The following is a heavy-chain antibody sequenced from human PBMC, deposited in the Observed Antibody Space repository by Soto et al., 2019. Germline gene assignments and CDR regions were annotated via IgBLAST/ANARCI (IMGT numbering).Heavy chain of an antibody. CDR3: ARWFGGENAFYI. V-gene: IGHV3-33*01. Sequence: QVQLVESGGGVVQPGRSLRLSCAASGFTFSSYGMHWVRQAPGKGLEWVAVIWYDGSNKYYADSVKGRFTISRDNSKNTLYLQMNSLRAEDKAVYYCARWFGGENAFYIWGQGTMVTVSS. CDR2: IWYDGSNK. D-gene: IGHD3-10*01. J-gene: IGHJ3*02. CDR1: GFTFSSYG.